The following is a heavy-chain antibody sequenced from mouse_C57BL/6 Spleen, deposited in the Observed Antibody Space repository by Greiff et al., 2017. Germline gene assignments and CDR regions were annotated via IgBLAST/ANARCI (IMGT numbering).Heavy chain of an antibody. D-gene: IGHD2-3*01. V-gene: IGHV14-4*01. CDR3: SSFDGNYFDF. Sequence: EVQLQQSGAELVRPGASVKLSCTASGFNIKDDYIHWVKQRPDQGLEWIGWIDPEIGDTEYASKFQGKATITSDTSSNTAYLQLSSLTSEDTAVYYCSSFDGNYFDFWGQGTPLTVAS. CDR2: IDPEIGDT. CDR1: GFNIKDDY. J-gene: IGHJ2*01.